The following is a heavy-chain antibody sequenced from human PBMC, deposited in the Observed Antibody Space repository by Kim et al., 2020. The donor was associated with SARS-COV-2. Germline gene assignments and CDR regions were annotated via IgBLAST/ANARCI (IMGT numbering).Heavy chain of an antibody. V-gene: IGHV1-69*04. J-gene: IGHJ6*02. Sequence: SVKVSCKASGGTFSSYAISWVRQAPGQGLEWMGRIIPILGIANYAQKFQGRVTITADKSTSTAYMELSSLRSEDTAVYYCASDRLNWNDEEDYYYYGMDVWGQGTTVTVSS. CDR3: ASDRLNWNDEEDYYYYGMDV. CDR2: IIPILGIA. CDR1: GGTFSSYA. D-gene: IGHD1-1*01.